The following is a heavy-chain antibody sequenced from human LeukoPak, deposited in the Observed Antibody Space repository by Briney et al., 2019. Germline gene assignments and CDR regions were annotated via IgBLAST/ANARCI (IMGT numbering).Heavy chain of an antibody. J-gene: IGHJ5*02. CDR3: ARAGVQLWDNWFDP. Sequence: ASVKVSCKASGYTFTCYYMHWVPQAPGQELEWMGWINPNSGGTNYAQKFQGRVTMTRDTSISTAYMELSRLRSDDTAVYYCARAGVQLWDNWFDPWGQGTLVTVSS. CDR1: GYTFTCYY. CDR2: INPNSGGT. V-gene: IGHV1-2*02. D-gene: IGHD5-18*01.